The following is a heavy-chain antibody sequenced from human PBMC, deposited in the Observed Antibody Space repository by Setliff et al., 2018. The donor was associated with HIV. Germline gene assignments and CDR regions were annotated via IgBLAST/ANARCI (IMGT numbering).Heavy chain of an antibody. V-gene: IGHV3-30*02. D-gene: IGHD3-10*01. CDR3: ARHDVVRGAIDN. CDR1: GFTFSNYG. Sequence: LGESLKISCAAFGFTFSNYGMHWVRQAPGKGLEWVAFLRFDGSNKSYGDSVKGRFTISRDNSKNTLYVQMNSLRAEDTAVYYCARHDVVRGAIDNWGQGTLVTVSS. J-gene: IGHJ4*02. CDR2: LRFDGSNK.